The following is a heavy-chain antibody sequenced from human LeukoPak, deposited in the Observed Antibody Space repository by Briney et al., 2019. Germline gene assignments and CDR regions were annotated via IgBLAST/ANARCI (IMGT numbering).Heavy chain of an antibody. CDR3: ARDRGVRGEMDF. V-gene: IGHV4-38-2*02. Sequence: SVTLSLTCAVSGYTISTAYYWGWIRQPPGKWLEWIRTILHSGNTYHNPSLKSRVTISVDTSKNHFPLKLTSVTAADTAVYYCARDRGVRGEMDFWGQGTLVTVSS. J-gene: IGHJ4*02. CDR2: ILHSGNT. CDR1: GYTISTAYY. D-gene: IGHD3-10*01.